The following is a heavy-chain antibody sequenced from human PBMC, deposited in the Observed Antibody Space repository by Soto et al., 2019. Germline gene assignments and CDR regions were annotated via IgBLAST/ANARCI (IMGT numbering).Heavy chain of an antibody. J-gene: IGHJ4*02. CDR3: ARGITMILVVQGDAPDKYYFDS. CDR1: GGSFSGHY. Sequence: SETLSLTCAVYGGSFSGHYWSWIRQSPGKGLEWIGEINHSGSTNQNPSLKGRVTISVDTSKNQFSLKLRSVTAADTAVYYCARGITMILVVQGDAPDKYYFDSWGQGTQVTVSS. D-gene: IGHD3-22*01. V-gene: IGHV4-34*01. CDR2: INHSGST.